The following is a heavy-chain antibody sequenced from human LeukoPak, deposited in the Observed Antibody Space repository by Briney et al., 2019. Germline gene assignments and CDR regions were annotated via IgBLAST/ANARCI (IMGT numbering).Heavy chain of an antibody. D-gene: IGHD3-9*01. Sequence: ASVKVSCKVSGHTLTELSMHWVRQAPGKGLEWMGGFDPEDGETIYTQKFQGRVTMTEDTSTDTAYMELSSLRSEDTAVYYCATEGPAMYYDILTGPRGAFDIWGPGTMVTVSS. CDR2: FDPEDGET. J-gene: IGHJ3*02. CDR1: GHTLTELS. V-gene: IGHV1-24*01. CDR3: ATEGPAMYYDILTGPRGAFDI.